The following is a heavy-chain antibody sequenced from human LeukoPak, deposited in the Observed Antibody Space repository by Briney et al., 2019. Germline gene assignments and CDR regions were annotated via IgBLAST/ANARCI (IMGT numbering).Heavy chain of an antibody. V-gene: IGHV3-48*03. D-gene: IGHD2-15*01. CDR3: ARGCRSGGSCCDY. CDR2: ISSSGSTI. Sequence: PGGSLRLSCAASGFTFSSYEMNWVRQAPGKGLEWVSYISSSGSTIYYADSVKGRFTISRDNAKNSLYLQMNSLRAEDTAVYYCARGCRSGGSCCDYWGQGTLVTVSS. CDR1: GFTFSSYE. J-gene: IGHJ4*02.